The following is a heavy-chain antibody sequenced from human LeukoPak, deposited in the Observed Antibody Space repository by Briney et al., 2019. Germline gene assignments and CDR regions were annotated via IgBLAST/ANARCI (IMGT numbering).Heavy chain of an antibody. V-gene: IGHV1-2*02. CDR2: INPNTGGT. J-gene: IGHJ4*02. CDR3: SRSSAAAGAVGY. Sequence: GASVKVSCKASGYSFTGHYIHWVRQAPGQGLEWMGCINPNTGGTNYAQKFQGRVTMTSDTSTTTAYMGLSSLSSDDTAVYFCSRSSAAAGAVGYWGQGTRVTVSS. D-gene: IGHD6-13*01. CDR1: GYSFTGHY.